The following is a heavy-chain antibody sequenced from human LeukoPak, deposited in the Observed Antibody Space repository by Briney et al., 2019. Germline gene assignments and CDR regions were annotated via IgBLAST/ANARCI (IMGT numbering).Heavy chain of an antibody. D-gene: IGHD6-19*01. CDR2: IYYTGST. CDR3: ARVNLIAVAGSHYFDY. J-gene: IGHJ4*02. V-gene: IGHV4-39*07. CDR1: GGSISSSSYY. Sequence: PSETASLTCTVSGGSISSSSYYWGWIRQSPGKGLEWIGSIYYTGSTYYNPSLKSRVTISVDTSKNQFSLKLNSVTAADTAVYYCARVNLIAVAGSHYFDYWGQGTLVTVAS.